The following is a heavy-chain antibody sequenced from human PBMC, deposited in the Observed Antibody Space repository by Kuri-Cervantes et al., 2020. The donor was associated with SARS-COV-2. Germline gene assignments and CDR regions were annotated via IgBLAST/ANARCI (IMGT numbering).Heavy chain of an antibody. J-gene: IGHJ6*02. CDR1: GFNVSSTY. CDR2: IFSDGIT. V-gene: IGHV3-66*01. CDR3: ASDSASQFLDYFYAMDV. Sequence: GGSLRLSCAASGFNVSSTYMSWVRQAPGKGLEWVSIIFSDGITHYADFVKGRFTVSRDISKNTLYLQIHSLRGEDTAVYYCASDSASQFLDYFYAMDVWGHGTTVTVSS. D-gene: IGHD2/OR15-2a*01.